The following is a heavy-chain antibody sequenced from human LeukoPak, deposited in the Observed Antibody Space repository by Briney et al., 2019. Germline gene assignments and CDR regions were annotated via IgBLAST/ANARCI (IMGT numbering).Heavy chain of an antibody. D-gene: IGHD5-18*01. CDR3: ARGLGYSYGYGIDY. J-gene: IGHJ4*02. CDR2: IWYDGSNK. V-gene: IGHV3-33*01. CDR1: GFIFSSYA. Sequence: PGGSLRLSCAASGFIFSSYATHWVRQAPGKGLEWVAIIWYDGSNKYHADSVKGRFTISRDNSKNALYLQMNSLRVEDTALYYCARGLGYSYGYGIDYWGQGTLVTVSS.